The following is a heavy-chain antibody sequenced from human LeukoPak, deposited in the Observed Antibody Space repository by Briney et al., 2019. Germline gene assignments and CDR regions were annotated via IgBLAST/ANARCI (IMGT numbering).Heavy chain of an antibody. CDR2: INPNSGGT. CDR1: VYTFTGYY. Sequence: GASVKVSCKASVYTFTGYYMHWVRQAPAKGLEWMEWINPNSGGTNYAQKFQGRVTMTRDTSISTAYMELSRLRADDTAVYDCARDVFAGYYDSSGYPEYWGQGTRVTVP. V-gene: IGHV1-2*02. D-gene: IGHD3-22*01. CDR3: ARDVFAGYYDSSGYPEY. J-gene: IGHJ4*02.